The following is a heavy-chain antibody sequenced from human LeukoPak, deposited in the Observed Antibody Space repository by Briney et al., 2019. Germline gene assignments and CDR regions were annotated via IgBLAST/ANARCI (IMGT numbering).Heavy chain of an antibody. CDR2: MSACNANT. D-gene: IGHD2-21*02. J-gene: IGHJ3*02. Sequence: ASVKVSCKASGYTLANYGLSWVRQAPGQGLEWLGWMSACNANTNYAQKVQGRVTMTTDTSTSTAYMELRSLRSDDTAVYYCARALAYCGGDCYHDVFDIWGQGTMVTVSS. V-gene: IGHV1-18*04. CDR3: ARALAYCGGDCYHDVFDI. CDR1: GYTLANYG.